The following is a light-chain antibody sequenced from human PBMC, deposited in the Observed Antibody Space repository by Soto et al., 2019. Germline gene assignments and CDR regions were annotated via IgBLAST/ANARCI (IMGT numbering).Light chain of an antibody. CDR1: SSNIGAGYD. V-gene: IGLV1-40*01. CDR2: GNN. CDR3: QSYASSLSANFV. Sequence: SVLTQPPSVSGAPGQRVTISCTGSSSNIGAGYDVHWYQRLPGKAPKLLIYGNNNRPSGVPDRFSGSKPGTSASLAITGLRADDEADYYCQSYASSLSANFVFGTGTKVTVL. J-gene: IGLJ1*01.